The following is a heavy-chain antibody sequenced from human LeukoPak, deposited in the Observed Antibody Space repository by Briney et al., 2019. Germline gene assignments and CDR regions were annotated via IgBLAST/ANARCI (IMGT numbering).Heavy chain of an antibody. CDR1: GFTFSGSA. CDR3: AKTPMTNGWYYFDY. CDR2: ITNDGRNK. Sequence: GGSLRLSCAASGFTFSGSAMHWVRQAPGKGLEWVAVITNDGRNKYYADSVKGRFTISRDNSKNSVYLQMNSLRGEDTAVYFCAKTPMTNGWYYFDYWGQGSLVTVSS. V-gene: IGHV3-30*18. J-gene: IGHJ4*02. D-gene: IGHD6-19*01.